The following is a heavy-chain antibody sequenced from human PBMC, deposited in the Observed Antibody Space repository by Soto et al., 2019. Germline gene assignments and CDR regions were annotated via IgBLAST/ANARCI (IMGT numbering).Heavy chain of an antibody. J-gene: IGHJ6*02. CDR3: ARDRVQMVDGLDV. Sequence: GGSLRLSCAASGFTFSNNGMHWVRQAPGKGLEWVAVIWYDGINKYYADSVKGRFIISRDNSKNTVYLQMNSLRAEDTAVYYCARDRVQMVDGLDVCGQGTTVTVSS. D-gene: IGHD2-15*01. CDR1: GFTFSNNG. CDR2: IWYDGINK. V-gene: IGHV3-33*01.